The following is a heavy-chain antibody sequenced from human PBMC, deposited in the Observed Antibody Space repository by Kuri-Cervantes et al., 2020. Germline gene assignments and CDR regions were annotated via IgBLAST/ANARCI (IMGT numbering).Heavy chain of an antibody. Sequence: GESLKISCKASGYTFTSYDINWVRQATGQGLEWMGWMNPNSGNTGYAQKFQGRVTMTRDTSISTAYMELSRLRSDDTAVYYCARGELSGYGYWGQGTLVTVSS. CDR3: ARGELSGYGY. D-gene: IGHD5-12*01. CDR2: MNPNSGNT. CDR1: GYTFTSYD. V-gene: IGHV1-8*01. J-gene: IGHJ4*02.